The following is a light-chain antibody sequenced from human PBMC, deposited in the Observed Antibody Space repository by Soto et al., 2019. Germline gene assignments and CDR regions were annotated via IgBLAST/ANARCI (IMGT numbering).Light chain of an antibody. CDR1: SSDVGSYNL. CDR3: CSYAGSSTNWV. Sequence: QSALTQPASVSGSPGQSITIYCTGTSSDVGSYNLVSWYQQHPGKAPKLMIYEVSKRPSRDSNRFSGSKSGNTASLTISGLPAEDEADYNCCSYAGSSTNWVFGGGTQLTV. V-gene: IGLV2-23*02. J-gene: IGLJ3*02. CDR2: EVS.